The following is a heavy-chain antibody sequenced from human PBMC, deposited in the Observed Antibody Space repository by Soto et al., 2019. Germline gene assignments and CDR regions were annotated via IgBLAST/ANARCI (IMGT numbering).Heavy chain of an antibody. Sequence: SETLSLTCTVSGGSISSGGYYWSWIRQHPGKGLEWIGYIYYSGSTYYNPSLKSRVTISVDTSKNQFSLKLSAVTAADTAVYYCAGDVRRRDPYYYYYGMDVWGQGTTVTVSS. V-gene: IGHV4-31*03. D-gene: IGHD3-10*02. CDR1: GGSISSGGYY. CDR3: AGDVRRRDPYYYYYGMDV. J-gene: IGHJ6*02. CDR2: IYYSGST.